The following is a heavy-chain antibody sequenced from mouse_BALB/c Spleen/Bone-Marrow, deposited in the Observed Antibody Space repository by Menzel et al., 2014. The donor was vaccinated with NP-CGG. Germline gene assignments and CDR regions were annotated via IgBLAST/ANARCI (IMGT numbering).Heavy chain of an antibody. CDR3: ARYNYGSSQFAY. V-gene: IGHV14-3*02. D-gene: IGHD1-1*01. J-gene: IGHJ3*01. Sequence: DVQLQQSGAELVKPGASVKLSCTASGFNIKDTYMHWVKQRPELGLEWIGRIDPANGNTKYDPKFQGKATITADTSSNTAYLQLSSLTSEDTAVYYCARYNYGSSQFAYWGQGTLVTVSA. CDR1: GFNIKDTY. CDR2: IDPANGNT.